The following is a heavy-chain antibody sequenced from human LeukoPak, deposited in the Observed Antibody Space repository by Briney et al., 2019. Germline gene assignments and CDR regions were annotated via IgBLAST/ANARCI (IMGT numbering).Heavy chain of an antibody. V-gene: IGHV3-48*03. Sequence: GSLTLSCAASGFTFSSYETNWVRQAPGKGLEWVSYISSSGSTIYYADSVKGRFTISRDNAKNSLYLQMNSLRAEDTAVYYCARAGYYDSSGTLGAFDIWGAGKPVTVSS. D-gene: IGHD3-22*01. CDR1: GFTFSSYE. CDR2: ISSSGSTI. J-gene: IGHJ3*02. CDR3: ARAGYYDSSGTLGAFDI.